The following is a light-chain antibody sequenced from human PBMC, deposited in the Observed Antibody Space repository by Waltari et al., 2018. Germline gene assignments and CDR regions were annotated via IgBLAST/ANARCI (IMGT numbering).Light chain of an antibody. CDR3: QQRRNWPPT. V-gene: IGKV3-11*01. Sequence: DIVFTQSPATLSLSPGERATLSCRASQDVGGFIAWYQQRPGQAPRLLIYDTSNRGSGIPTRFSGSGSGTDFTLTISSLEPEDFAHYYCQQRRNWPPTFGQGTSVE. CDR1: QDVGGF. J-gene: IGKJ2*01. CDR2: DTS.